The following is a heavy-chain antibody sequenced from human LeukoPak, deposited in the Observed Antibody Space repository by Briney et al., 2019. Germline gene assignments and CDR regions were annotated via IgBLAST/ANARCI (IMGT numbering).Heavy chain of an antibody. J-gene: IGHJ4*02. D-gene: IGHD3-10*02. Sequence: SETLSLTCTVSGGSISSYYWSWIRQPPGKGLEWIGYIYYSGSTNCNPSLKSRVTVSVDTSKNQFFLKLNSVTAADTAVYYCARGVTRFDLWGQGTLVTVSS. CDR2: IYYSGST. V-gene: IGHV4-59*12. CDR1: GGSISSYY. CDR3: ARGVTRFDL.